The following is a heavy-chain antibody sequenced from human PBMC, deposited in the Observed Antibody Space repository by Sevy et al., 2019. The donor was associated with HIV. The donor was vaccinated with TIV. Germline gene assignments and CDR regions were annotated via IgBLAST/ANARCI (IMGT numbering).Heavy chain of an antibody. D-gene: IGHD6-13*01. CDR3: ARVGSSSWVDFDY. Sequence: SETLSLTCAVYGGSFSGYYWSWIRQPPGKGLQWIGEINHSGSTNYNPSLKSRVTISVDTSKNQFSLKLSSVTAADTAVYYCARVGSSSWVDFDYWGQRTLVTVSS. CDR2: INHSGST. V-gene: IGHV4-34*01. J-gene: IGHJ4*02. CDR1: GGSFSGYY.